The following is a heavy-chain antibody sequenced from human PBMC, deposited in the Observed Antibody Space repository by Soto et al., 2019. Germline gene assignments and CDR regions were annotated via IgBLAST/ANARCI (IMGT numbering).Heavy chain of an antibody. V-gene: IGHV1-69*13. Sequence: SVKVSCKASGDTFGSYVISWVRQAPGQGLEWMGGIIPIFVTENYAQKFQGRVTITADESTSTVYMELSSLRSEDTAVYYCGRGGFSGSYYDYRGKGTLVTVSS. CDR3: GRGGFSGSYYDY. J-gene: IGHJ4*02. CDR2: IIPIFVTE. CDR1: GDTFGSYV. D-gene: IGHD1-26*01.